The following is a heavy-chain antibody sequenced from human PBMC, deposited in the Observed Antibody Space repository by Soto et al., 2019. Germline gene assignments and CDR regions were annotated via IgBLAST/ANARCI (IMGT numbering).Heavy chain of an antibody. D-gene: IGHD1-26*01. Sequence: QVQLQESGPGLVKPSETLSLTCTVSGGSISSYYWSWIRQPPGKGLEWIGYIYYSGSTNYNPSLKSRVTISADPSKNPFSLKLSSGTAADTAVYYCARRWGATFDYWGQGTLVTVSS. CDR1: GGSISSYY. CDR3: ARRWGATFDY. J-gene: IGHJ4*02. V-gene: IGHV4-59*08. CDR2: IYYSGST.